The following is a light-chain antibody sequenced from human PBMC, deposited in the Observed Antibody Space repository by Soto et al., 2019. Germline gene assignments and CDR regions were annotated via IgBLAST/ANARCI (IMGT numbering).Light chain of an antibody. CDR2: DVS. CDR1: SSDVGYYNY. CDR3: SSFTRRSTALYV. V-gene: IGLV2-14*03. J-gene: IGLJ1*01. Sequence: QSVLTQPASVSGSPGQSITISCTGTSSDVGYYNYVSWYQQHPGKAPKLLIYDVSNRPSGVPDRFSGSKSANTASLTISGLQAEDEADYYCSSFTRRSTALYVFGTGTKVTVL.